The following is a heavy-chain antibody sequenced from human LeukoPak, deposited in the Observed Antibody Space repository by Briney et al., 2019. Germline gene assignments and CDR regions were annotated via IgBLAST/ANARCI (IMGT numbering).Heavy chain of an antibody. CDR2: INHSGST. J-gene: IGHJ4*02. CDR3: ARLDCSGGSCYPDY. D-gene: IGHD2-15*01. V-gene: IGHV4-34*01. CDR1: GGSFSGYY. Sequence: SETLSLTCAVYGGSFSGYYWSWIRQPPGKGLEWIGEINHSGSTNYNPSLKSRVTISVDTSKNQFSLRLSSVTAADTAVYYCARLDCSGGSCYPDYWGQGTLVTVSS.